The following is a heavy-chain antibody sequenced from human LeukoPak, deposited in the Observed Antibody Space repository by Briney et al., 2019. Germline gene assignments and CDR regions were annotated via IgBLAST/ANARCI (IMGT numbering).Heavy chain of an antibody. V-gene: IGHV4-4*02. CDR1: GGSISSSNW. Sequence: SSETLSLTCAVSGGSISSSNWWSWVRQPPGKGPEWIGSIYYSGSAFYNPSLKSRVTISLDKSKNQFSLKLSSVTAADTAVYHCARRPGEVADGPPHAFDIWGQGTMVTVSS. J-gene: IGHJ3*02. CDR2: IYYSGSA. D-gene: IGHD6-19*01. CDR3: ARRPGEVADGPPHAFDI.